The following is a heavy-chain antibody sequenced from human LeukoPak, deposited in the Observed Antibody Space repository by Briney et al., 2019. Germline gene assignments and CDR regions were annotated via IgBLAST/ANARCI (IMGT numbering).Heavy chain of an antibody. V-gene: IGHV3-64D*06. CDR1: GFTFSSYS. J-gene: IGHJ4*02. CDR3: VTVAGATKGHYFDY. Sequence: GGSLRLSCSASGFTFSSYSMYWVRQAPGKGLEYVSAISSNVVSTYYADSVKGRFTISRGNAKNSLYLQMNSLRAEDTAVYYCVTVAGATKGHYFDYWGQGTLVTVSS. D-gene: IGHD1-26*01. CDR2: ISSNVVST.